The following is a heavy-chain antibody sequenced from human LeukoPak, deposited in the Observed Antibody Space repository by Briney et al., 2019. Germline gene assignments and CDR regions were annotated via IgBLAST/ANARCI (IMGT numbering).Heavy chain of an antibody. Sequence: ASVKVSCKASGGTFSSYAISWVRQAPGQGLEWMGGIIPIFGTANYAQKFQGRVTITADESTSTAYMELSSLRSEDTAVYYCARSTNYYDSSGYYLRPFDCWGQGTLVTVSS. CDR1: GGTFSSYA. J-gene: IGHJ4*02. CDR2: IIPIFGTA. D-gene: IGHD3-22*01. CDR3: ARSTNYYDSSGYYLRPFDC. V-gene: IGHV1-69*13.